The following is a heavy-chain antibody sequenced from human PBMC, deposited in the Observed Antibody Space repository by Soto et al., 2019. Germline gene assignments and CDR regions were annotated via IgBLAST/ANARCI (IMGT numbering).Heavy chain of an antibody. V-gene: IGHV3-13*01. CDR3: TRKTPPTGMEV. CDR2: IGSGGDT. J-gene: IGHJ6*02. Sequence: EVQLVESGGGLVQPGGSLRLSCAASGFTLSSYDIHWVRQATGEGLAWVSGIGSGGDTHYADSVKGRFIISREDGKTSLYIQMNNLRVGDTAVYYCTRKTPPTGMEVWGQGATVTVSS. D-gene: IGHD3-9*01. CDR1: GFTLSSYD.